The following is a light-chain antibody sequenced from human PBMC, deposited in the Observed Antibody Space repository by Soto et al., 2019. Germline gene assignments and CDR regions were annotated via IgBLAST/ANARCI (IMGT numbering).Light chain of an antibody. V-gene: IGKV3-15*01. CDR3: QQYNNWPQT. CDR2: GAS. Sequence: EIVMTQSPATLSVSPGERATLSCRASQSVSSKLAWYQQKPGQAPRLLIYGASTRATGIPARFRGSGSGTEFTLTISSLQSEDFAVYYCQQYNNWPQTFGQGTKVEIK. CDR1: QSVSSK. J-gene: IGKJ1*01.